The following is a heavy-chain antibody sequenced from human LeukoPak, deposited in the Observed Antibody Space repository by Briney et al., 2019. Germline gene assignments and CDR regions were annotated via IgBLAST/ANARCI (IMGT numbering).Heavy chain of an antibody. CDR3: ARGVRVRGGNWFDP. CDR2: IYHSGST. V-gene: IGHV4-30-2*01. J-gene: IGHJ5*02. Sequence: SQTLSLTCAVSGGSISSGGYSWSWIRQPPGKGLEWIGYIYHSGSTYYNPSLKSRVTISVDRSKNQFSLKLSSVTAADTAVYYCARGVRVRGGNWFDPGPGNPGHRLL. D-gene: IGHD3-10*01. CDR1: GGSISSGGYS.